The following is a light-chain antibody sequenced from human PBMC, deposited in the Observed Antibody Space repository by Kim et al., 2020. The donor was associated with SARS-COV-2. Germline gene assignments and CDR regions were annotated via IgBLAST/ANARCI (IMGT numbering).Light chain of an antibody. CDR1: QSVLYRGTDKSY. CDR3: QQYSSSPIT. J-gene: IGKJ5*01. Sequence: IVMTQSPDSLAVSLGERATIHCKSSQSVLYRGTDKSYLAWYQQKPGQPPRLLIYWASTWEFGVPDRFSGSGSGTDFTLTIGSLQAEDVAVYYCQQYSSSPITFGQGTRLEIK. V-gene: IGKV4-1*01. CDR2: WAS.